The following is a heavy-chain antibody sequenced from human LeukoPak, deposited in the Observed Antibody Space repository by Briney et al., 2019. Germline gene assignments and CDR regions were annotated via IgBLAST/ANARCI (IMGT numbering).Heavy chain of an antibody. J-gene: IGHJ4*02. CDR3: AKEGGDWGEGYFDY. CDR1: GFTFSNYA. Sequence: GGSLILSCAASGFTFSNYAMSWVRQVPGRGLEWVSTISSRGDSTYDADSVKGRFTISRDNSKNSLYLQMNSVRAEDTAVYYCAKEGGDWGEGYFDYWGQGTLVAVSS. CDR2: ISSRGDST. V-gene: IGHV3-23*01. D-gene: IGHD7-27*01.